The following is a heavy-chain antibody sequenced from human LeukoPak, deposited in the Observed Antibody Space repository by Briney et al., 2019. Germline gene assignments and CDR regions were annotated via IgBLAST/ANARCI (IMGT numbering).Heavy chain of an antibody. CDR1: GFIFHNFA. CDR3: AKDSSTGWYYFDY. J-gene: IGHJ4*02. Sequence: GGSLRLSCVASGFIFHNFAMHWVRQVPGQGLEWVAAISYDERTKYYADSVKGRFTISRDTSRNTLYLQMDSLRAEDTALYYCAKDSSTGWYYFDYWGQGTVVTVSS. V-gene: IGHV3-30*04. CDR2: ISYDERTK. D-gene: IGHD2-2*01.